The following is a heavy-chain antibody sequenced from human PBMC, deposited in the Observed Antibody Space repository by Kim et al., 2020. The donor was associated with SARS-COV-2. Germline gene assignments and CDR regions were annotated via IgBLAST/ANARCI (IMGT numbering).Heavy chain of an antibody. CDR3: ALAGYSSGWAPLGTDWLDP. D-gene: IGHD6-19*01. CDR2: INTNTGNP. J-gene: IGHJ5*02. V-gene: IGHV7-4-1*02. Sequence: ASVKVSCKASGYTFTSYAMNWVRQAPGQGLEWMGWINTNTGNPTYAQGFTGRFVFSLDTSVSTAYLQISSLKAEDTAVYYCALAGYSSGWAPLGTDWLDPWGQGTLVTVSS. CDR1: GYTFTSYA.